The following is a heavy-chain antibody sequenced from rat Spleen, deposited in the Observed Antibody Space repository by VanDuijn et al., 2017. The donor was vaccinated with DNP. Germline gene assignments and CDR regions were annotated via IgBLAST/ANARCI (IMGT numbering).Heavy chain of an antibody. D-gene: IGHD1-5*01. CDR3: ARGGTTSVDY. V-gene: IGHV3-3*01. CDR1: GYSITSSYR. Sequence: EVQLQESGPGLVKPSQSLSLTCSVTGYSITSSYRWNWIRKFPGNKLEWMGYINSAGSTNYNPSLKSRISITRDTSKNQFFLQVNSVTTEDTATYYCARGGTTSVDYWGQGVMVTVSS. CDR2: INSAGST. J-gene: IGHJ2*01.